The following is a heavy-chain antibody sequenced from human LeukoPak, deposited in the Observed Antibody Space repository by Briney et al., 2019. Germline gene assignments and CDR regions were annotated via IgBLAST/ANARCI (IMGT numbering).Heavy chain of an antibody. CDR2: IYHSGST. Sequence: SETLSLTCTVSGGSIISSSFWWGWIRQPPGKGLEWIGSIYHSGSTYYNPSLKSRVTISVDTSKNQFSLKLSSVTAADTAVYYCARGYYYYYYMDVWGKGTTVTVSS. V-gene: IGHV4-39*07. J-gene: IGHJ6*03. CDR3: ARGYYYYYYMDV. CDR1: GGSIISSSFW.